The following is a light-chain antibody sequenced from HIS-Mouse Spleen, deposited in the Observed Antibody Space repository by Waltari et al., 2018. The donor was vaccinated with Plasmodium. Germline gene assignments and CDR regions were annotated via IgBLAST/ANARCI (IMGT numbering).Light chain of an antibody. CDR3: MQALQTPRYT. V-gene: IGKV2-28*01. Sequence: DIVMTQSPLSLPVTPGEPASISCRSSQGLLHSNGYNYLDWYLQKPGQSPQLLIYLGSNRASGVHDRFSGSGSGTDFTLKISRVEAEDVGVYYCMQALQTPRYTFGQGTKLEIK. CDR2: LGS. J-gene: IGKJ2*01. CDR1: QGLLHSNGYNY.